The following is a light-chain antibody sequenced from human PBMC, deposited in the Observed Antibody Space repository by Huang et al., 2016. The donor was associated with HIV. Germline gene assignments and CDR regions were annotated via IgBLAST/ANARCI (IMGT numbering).Light chain of an antibody. CDR2: KAS. CDR1: HRISSW. Sequence: DIQMTQSPSTLSAFVGDRVTITCRTSHRISSWLAWYQQKSGKAPNLLISKASHLESGVPSRFSGNGSGTEFTLTISGLQPDDLATYYCQQQWTFGQGTKVEI. V-gene: IGKV1-5*03. CDR3: QQQWT. J-gene: IGKJ1*01.